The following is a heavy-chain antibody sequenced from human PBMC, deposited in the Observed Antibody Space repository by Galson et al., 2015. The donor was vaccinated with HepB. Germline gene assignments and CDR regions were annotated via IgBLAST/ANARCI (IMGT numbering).Heavy chain of an antibody. Sequence: SVKVSCKASGYTFTSYYMHWVRQAPGQGLEWMGIINPSGGSTSYAQKFQGRVTMTRDTSTSTVYMELSSLRSEDTAVYYCARGHLEIAAAGTGWFDPWGQGTLGTVSS. CDR3: ARGHLEIAAAGTGWFDP. D-gene: IGHD6-13*01. J-gene: IGHJ5*02. CDR1: GYTFTSYY. V-gene: IGHV1-46*01. CDR2: INPSGGST.